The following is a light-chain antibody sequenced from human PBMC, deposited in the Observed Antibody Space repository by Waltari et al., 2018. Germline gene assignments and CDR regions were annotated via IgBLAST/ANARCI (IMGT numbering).Light chain of an antibody. V-gene: IGKV3-15*01. CDR2: GAS. Sequence: ENVMTQSPATLSVSPGERATLSCRASQSVSSSLAWYQQKPGQAPRPLINGASTRATGIPAGFSGSGSGTEFTLTISSMKSEDFAVYYCQQYNNWPLTFGGGTKVEIK. J-gene: IGKJ4*01. CDR1: QSVSSS. CDR3: QQYNNWPLT.